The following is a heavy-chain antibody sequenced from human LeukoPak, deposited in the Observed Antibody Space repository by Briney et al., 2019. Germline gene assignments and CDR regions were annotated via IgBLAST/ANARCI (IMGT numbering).Heavy chain of an antibody. CDR1: GYTFTGYY. Sequence: ASVKVSCKASGYTFTGYYMHWVRQAPGQGLEWMGWINPNSGGTTYAQKFQGRVTMTRDTSISTAYMELSSLRSDDTAVYFCVRENLLYCSGGTCYWFDPWGQGSRVTVSS. D-gene: IGHD2-15*01. J-gene: IGHJ5*02. CDR2: INPNSGGT. V-gene: IGHV1-2*02. CDR3: VRENLLYCSGGTCYWFDP.